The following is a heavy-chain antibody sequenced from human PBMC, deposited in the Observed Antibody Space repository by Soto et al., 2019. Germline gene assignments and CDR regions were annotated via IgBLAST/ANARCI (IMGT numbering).Heavy chain of an antibody. J-gene: IGHJ4*02. CDR3: ARDVGATQDYYFDY. V-gene: IGHV1-18*01. CDR1: GYTFTGYG. D-gene: IGHD1-26*01. Sequence: ASVKVSCKASGYTFTGYGISWVRQAPGQGLEWMGWISAYNGNTNYAQKLQGRVTMTTDKSTSTAYMELSSLRSEDTAVYYCARDVGATQDYYFDYWGQGTLLTVSS. CDR2: ISAYNGNT.